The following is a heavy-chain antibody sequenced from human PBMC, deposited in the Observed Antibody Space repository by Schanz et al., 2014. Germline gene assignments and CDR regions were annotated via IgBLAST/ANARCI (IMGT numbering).Heavy chain of an antibody. J-gene: IGHJ4*02. D-gene: IGHD5-12*01. CDR2: LWHDGSKK. CDR3: ARDFHGYGPHLDY. V-gene: IGHV3-33*01. CDR1: GFTFSSYD. Sequence: QVQLVESGGGVVQPGRSLRLSCVASGFTFSSYDVFWVRQAPGKGLEWVAILWHDGSKKYYADSVKGRFTVSRDNSKNTLYLQLNSLRAEDMAVYYCARDFHGYGPHLDYWGQGSLVTVSS.